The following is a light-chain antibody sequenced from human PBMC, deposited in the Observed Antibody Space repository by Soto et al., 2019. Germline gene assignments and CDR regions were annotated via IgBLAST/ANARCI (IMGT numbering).Light chain of an antibody. CDR2: WAS. Sequence: DIVMTQSPDSLAVSLGERATINCKSSQSVLYSSDNKNYLAWYQQKPGQPPKLLIYWASTRESGVPDRFSGGGSGKDFTLTISSLQAEDVAVYYCHHHYSPPYTFGQGTKLEVK. J-gene: IGKJ2*01. CDR1: QSVLYSSDNKNY. CDR3: HHHYSPPYT. V-gene: IGKV4-1*01.